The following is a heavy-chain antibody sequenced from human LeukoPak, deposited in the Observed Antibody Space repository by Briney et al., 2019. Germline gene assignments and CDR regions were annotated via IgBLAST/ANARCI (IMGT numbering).Heavy chain of an antibody. D-gene: IGHD3-10*01. J-gene: IGHJ4*02. CDR1: GGSISSGDYY. CDR2: IYYSGST. Sequence: SETLSLTCTVSGGSISSGDYYWSWIRQPPGKGLEWIGYIYYSGSTYYNPSLKSRVTISVDTSKNQFSLKLSSVTAADTAVYYCASVLSGSGSYYYFDYWGQGTLVTVSS. CDR3: ASVLSGSGSYYYFDY. V-gene: IGHV4-30-4*01.